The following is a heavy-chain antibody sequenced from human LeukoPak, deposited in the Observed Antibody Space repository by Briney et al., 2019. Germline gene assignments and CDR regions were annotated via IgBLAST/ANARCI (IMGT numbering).Heavy chain of an antibody. CDR3: ARSRSTQIAARPDLDF. D-gene: IGHD6-6*01. CDR1: GGSFSDYY. V-gene: IGHV4-34*01. Sequence: SETLSLTCAVYGGSFSDYYWTWIRQPPGKGLEWMGEINHSGRTNYNPSLKSRVTVSLDTSKNQFSLEVNSVTAADTAVYYCARSRSTQIAARPDLDFWGQGTLVTVSS. CDR2: INHSGRT. J-gene: IGHJ4*02.